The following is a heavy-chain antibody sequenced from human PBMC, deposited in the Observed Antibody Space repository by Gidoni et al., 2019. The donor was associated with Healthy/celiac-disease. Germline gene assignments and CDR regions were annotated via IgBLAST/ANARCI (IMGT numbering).Heavy chain of an antibody. D-gene: IGHD3-10*01. Sequence: EVQLVESGGGLVKPGGSLRLSCAASGFTFSSYGMNWVRQAPGKGLELVSSISSSSSYIYYADSVKGRFTISRDNAKNSLYLQMNSLRAEDTAVYYCARDRLRTRRGVPYFWGQGTLVTVSS. CDR1: GFTFSSYG. CDR3: ARDRLRTRRGVPYF. V-gene: IGHV3-21*01. J-gene: IGHJ4*02. CDR2: ISSSSSYI.